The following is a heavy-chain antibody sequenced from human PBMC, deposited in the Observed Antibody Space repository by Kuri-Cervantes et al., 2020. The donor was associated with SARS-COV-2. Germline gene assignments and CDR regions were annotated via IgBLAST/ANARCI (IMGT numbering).Heavy chain of an antibody. CDR1: GYTLTSYG. J-gene: IGHJ6*02. CDR2: ISSYNGNT. D-gene: IGHD2-2*01. Sequence: ASVKVSCKASGYTLTSYGISWVRQAPGQGLEWMGWISSYNGNTNYAQNLQGRVTMTTDTSTSTAYMELRSLRSDDTAVYYCARGWGYCSSTSCYVSGVVRYYYGMDVWGQGTTVTVSS. CDR3: ARGWGYCSSTSCYVSGVVRYYYGMDV. V-gene: IGHV1-18*01.